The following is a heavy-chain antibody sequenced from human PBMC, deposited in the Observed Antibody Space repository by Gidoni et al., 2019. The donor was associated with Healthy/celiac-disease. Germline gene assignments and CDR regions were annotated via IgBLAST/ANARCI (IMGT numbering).Heavy chain of an antibody. Sequence: QVQLVESGGGVVQPGRSLRLSCAASGFTFSSYGMHWVRQAPGKGLEWVAVISYDGSNKYYADSVKGRFTISRDNSKNTLYLQMNSLRAEDTAVYYCAKEPDHYCSGGSCYHEQPSGDYWGQGTLVTVSS. D-gene: IGHD2-15*01. V-gene: IGHV3-30*18. J-gene: IGHJ4*02. CDR2: ISYDGSNK. CDR1: GFTFSSYG. CDR3: AKEPDHYCSGGSCYHEQPSGDY.